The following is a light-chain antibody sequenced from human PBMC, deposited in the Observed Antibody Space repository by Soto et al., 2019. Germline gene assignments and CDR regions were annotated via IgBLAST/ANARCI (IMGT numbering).Light chain of an antibody. CDR3: CSYAGSYYYV. CDR1: SSDVGGYNY. CDR2: EVS. V-gene: IGLV2-14*01. Sequence: QSALTQPASVSGSPGQSITISCTGTSSDVGGYNYVSWYQQHPGKAPKLMIYEVSNRPSGVSNRFSGSKSGNTASLTISGLQAEDEADYYCCSYAGSYYYVFGTGTKLTVL. J-gene: IGLJ1*01.